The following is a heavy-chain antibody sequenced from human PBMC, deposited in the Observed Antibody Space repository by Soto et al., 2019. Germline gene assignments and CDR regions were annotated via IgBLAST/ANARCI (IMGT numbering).Heavy chain of an antibody. CDR1: GYTFTSYY. Sequence: ASVKVSCKASGYTFTSYYMHWVRQAPGQGLEWMGIINPSGGSTSYAQKFQGRVTMTRDTSTSTVYMELSSLRSEDTAMYYCARAVSTEPYYYYYMVFWGKGTTVNVSS. D-gene: IGHD2-8*01. J-gene: IGHJ6*03. CDR2: INPSGGST. V-gene: IGHV1-46*03. CDR3: ARAVSTEPYYYYYMVF.